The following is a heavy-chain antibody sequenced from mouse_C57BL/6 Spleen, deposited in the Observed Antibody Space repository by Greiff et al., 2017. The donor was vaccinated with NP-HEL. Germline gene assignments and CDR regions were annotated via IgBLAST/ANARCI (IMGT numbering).Heavy chain of an antibody. D-gene: IGHD4-1*01. V-gene: IGHV1-69*01. CDR3: ARALTGTAY. CDR1: GYTFTSYW. CDR2: IDPSDSYT. J-gene: IGHJ3*01. Sequence: QVQLQQPGAELVMPGASVKLSCKASGYTFTSYWMHWVKQRPGQGLEWIGEIDPSDSYTNYNQKFKGKSTLTVDKSSSTAYMQLSSLTSEDSAVYYCARALTGTAYWGQGTLVTVSA.